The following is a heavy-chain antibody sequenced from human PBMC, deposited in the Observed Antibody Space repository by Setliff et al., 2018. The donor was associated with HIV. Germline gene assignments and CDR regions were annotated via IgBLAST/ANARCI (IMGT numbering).Heavy chain of an antibody. V-gene: IGHV4-30-4*08. CDR2: IYYSGST. Sequence: KPSETLSLTCTVSGGSISSGDYYWSWIRQPPGKGLEWIGYIYYSGSTYYNPSLKSRVTISVDTSKNQFSLKLSSVTAADTAVYYCAREGPYYYDSSGYYFDYWGQGTLVTVSS. CDR3: AREGPYYYDSSGYYFDY. CDR1: GGSISSGDYY. D-gene: IGHD3-22*01. J-gene: IGHJ4*02.